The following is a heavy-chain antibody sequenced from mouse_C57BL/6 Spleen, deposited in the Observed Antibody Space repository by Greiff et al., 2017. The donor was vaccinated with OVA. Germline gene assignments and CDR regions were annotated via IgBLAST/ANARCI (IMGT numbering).Heavy chain of an antibody. Sequence: EVKLVESGGGLVQPKGSLKLSCAASGFSFNTYAMNWVRQAPGKGLEWVARIRSKSNNYATYYADSVKDRFTISRDDSESMLYLQMNNLKTEDTAMYYCVRSTGYFDYWGQGTTLTVSS. CDR3: VRSTGYFDY. D-gene: IGHD4-1*02. CDR2: IRSKSNNYAT. V-gene: IGHV10-1*01. J-gene: IGHJ2*01. CDR1: GFSFNTYA.